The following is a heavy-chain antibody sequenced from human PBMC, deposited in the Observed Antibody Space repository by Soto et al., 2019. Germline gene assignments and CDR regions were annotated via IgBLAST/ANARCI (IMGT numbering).Heavy chain of an antibody. CDR3: VRGVARNVYPFDY. V-gene: IGHV1-46*01. Sequence: ASVKVSCKGTGYTFTNYYIHWVRQAPGQGLEWMGTINPSSGATDYAQKFQGRVTMTSDTSTSTVYMELSSLRSEDTAVYYCVRGVARNVYPFDYWGQGTLVTVSS. J-gene: IGHJ4*02. D-gene: IGHD2-15*01. CDR1: GYTFTNYY. CDR2: INPSSGAT.